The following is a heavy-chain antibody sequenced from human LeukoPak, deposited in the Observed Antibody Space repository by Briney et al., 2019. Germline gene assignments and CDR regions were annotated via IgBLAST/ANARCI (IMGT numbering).Heavy chain of an antibody. CDR1: GFTFSHYG. V-gene: IGHV3-30*02. J-gene: IGHJ4*02. Sequence: PGGSLRLSCAASGFTFSHYGMHWVRQAPGKGLEWVAVIRHDEANSFYADSVQGRFTISRDTSKKLLYLQMNSLRVEDTAVYYCAKEYTPSSPLGELDSWGQGTLVTVSS. CDR2: IRHDEANS. CDR3: AKEYTPSSPLGELDS. D-gene: IGHD6-6*01.